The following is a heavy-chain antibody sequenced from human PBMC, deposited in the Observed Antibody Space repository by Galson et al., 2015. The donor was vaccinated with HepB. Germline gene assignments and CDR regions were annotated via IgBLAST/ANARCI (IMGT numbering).Heavy chain of an antibody. CDR1: GYDFPSYG. D-gene: IGHD3-16*01. CDR2: ISAYNGNT. Sequence: SGYDFPSYGISWVRQAPGQGLEWMGWISAYNGNTNYAQKLQGRVTITTDTSTSTAYMELRRLRYNDTAVYYCARDGGGFGTRGYYFDYWGQGTLVTVSS. V-gene: IGHV1-18*01. J-gene: IGHJ4*02. CDR3: ARDGGGFGTRGYYFDY.